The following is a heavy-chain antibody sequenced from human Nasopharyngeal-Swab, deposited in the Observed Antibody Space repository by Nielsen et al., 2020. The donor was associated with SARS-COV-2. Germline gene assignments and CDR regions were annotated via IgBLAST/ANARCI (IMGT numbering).Heavy chain of an antibody. CDR2: INSDGSAK. V-gene: IGHV3-7*01. CDR3: AREYFFRLDS. J-gene: IGHJ4*02. Sequence: GESLKIPCATSGINFNGHSMSWVRQPPGKGLEWLAKINSDGSAKFYDDSVRGRFTISRDNAQSSLFLQMNSLTVDDTGVYYCAREYFFRLDSWGQGTLVTVSS. CDR1: GINFNGHS. D-gene: IGHD3-9*01.